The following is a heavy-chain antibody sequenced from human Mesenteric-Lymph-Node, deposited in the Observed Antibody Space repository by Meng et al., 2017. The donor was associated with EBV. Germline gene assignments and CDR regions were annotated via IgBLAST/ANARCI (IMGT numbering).Heavy chain of an antibody. D-gene: IGHD1-1*01. V-gene: IGHV1-69*06. CDR1: GGTFSSYA. J-gene: IGHJ4*02. CDR3: ARDRGLERNDGIDY. CDR2: IIPIFGTA. Sequence: VQRGPSGAEVKKPGSSVKVFCKASGGTFSSYAISWVRQAPGQGLEWMGGIIPIFGTANYAQKFQGRVTITADKSTSTAYMELSSLRSEDTAVYYCARDRGLERNDGIDYWGQGTLVTVSS.